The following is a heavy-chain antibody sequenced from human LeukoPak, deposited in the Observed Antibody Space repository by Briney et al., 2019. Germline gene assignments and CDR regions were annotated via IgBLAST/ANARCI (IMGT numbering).Heavy chain of an antibody. V-gene: IGHV3-30*04. J-gene: IGHJ4*02. CDR2: ISYDGSNK. Sequence: GGSLRLSCAASGFTFSSYAMHWVRQAPGKGLEWVTVISYDGSNKYYADSVKGRFTISRDDSKNTLYLQMNSLRAEDTAVYYCARTGLTYLTTVTTWFAYWAQGTLVTVSS. CDR3: ARTGLTYLTTVTTWFAY. CDR1: GFTFSSYA. D-gene: IGHD4-17*01.